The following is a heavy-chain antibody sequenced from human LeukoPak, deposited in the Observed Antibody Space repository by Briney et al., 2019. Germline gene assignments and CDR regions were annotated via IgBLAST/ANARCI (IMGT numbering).Heavy chain of an antibody. CDR1: GSTFSSYE. CDR2: VSPSGSTV. V-gene: IGHV3-48*03. CDR3: ARAGSNFDY. D-gene: IGHD3/OR15-3a*01. J-gene: IGHJ4*02. Sequence: GGSLRLSCAASGSTFSSYEMNWVRQAPGKGLEWVSYVSPSGSTVYYADSVKGRFTISRDNAKDSLYLQMNSLRAEDTAVYYCARAGSNFDYWGQGTLVTVSS.